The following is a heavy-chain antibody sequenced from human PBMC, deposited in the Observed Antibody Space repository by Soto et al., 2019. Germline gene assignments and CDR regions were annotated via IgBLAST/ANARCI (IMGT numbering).Heavy chain of an antibody. J-gene: IGHJ4*02. CDR1: GGTFSSYA. CDR3: ARDRPRGYCSGGSCVNYFDY. V-gene: IGHV1-69*01. CDR2: IIPIFGTA. Sequence: QVQLVQSGAEVKKPGSSVKVSCKASGGTFSSYAISWVRQAPGQGLEWMGGIIPIFGTAHYAQKFQGRVTITADESTSTAYMELSSLRSEDTAVYYCARDRPRGYCSGGSCVNYFDYWGQGTLVTVSS. D-gene: IGHD2-15*01.